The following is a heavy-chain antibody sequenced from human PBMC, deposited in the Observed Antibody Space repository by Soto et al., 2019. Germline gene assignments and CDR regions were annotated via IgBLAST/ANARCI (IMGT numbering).Heavy chain of an antibody. CDR2: ISGSGDRT. Sequence: EVQLLESGGGLVQPGGSLRLSCAASGITISNYPMSWVRQAPGKGLDWVSGISGSGDRTYYGDSAKGRFTISKDISKNSLSPRLYSLGVEDTAVYFCVKDDGGYASTAPHWGQGTLVTVSS. CDR3: VKDDGGYASTAPH. D-gene: IGHD3-22*01. V-gene: IGHV3-23*01. J-gene: IGHJ4*02. CDR1: GITISNYP.